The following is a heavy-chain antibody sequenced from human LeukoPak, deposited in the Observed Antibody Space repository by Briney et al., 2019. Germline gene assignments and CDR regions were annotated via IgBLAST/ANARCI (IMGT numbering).Heavy chain of an antibody. D-gene: IGHD3-22*01. CDR1: GYTFTAYY. Sequence: ASVKVSCKASGYTFTAYYIHWVRQAPGQGLEWMGWINPNSGGTNYAEKFQGRVTMTRDTSISTAYMELSRLRSDDTAVYYCARGSLIVVGDFGYWGQGTLVTVSS. CDR2: INPNSGGT. J-gene: IGHJ4*02. CDR3: ARGSLIVVGDFGY. V-gene: IGHV1-2*02.